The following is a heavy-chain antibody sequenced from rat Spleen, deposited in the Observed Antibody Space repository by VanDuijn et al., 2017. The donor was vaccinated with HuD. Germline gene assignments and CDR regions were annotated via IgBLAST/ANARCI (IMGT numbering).Heavy chain of an antibody. V-gene: IGHV5-7*01. CDR2: ISYDGSST. Sequence: EVQLVESGGGLVQPGRSLKLSCAASGFTFSDYNMAWVRQAPKKGLEWVATISYDGSSTYYRDSVKGRFTISRDNAKSTLYLQMDSLRSEDTATYYCARHGDWGQGVMVTVSS. J-gene: IGHJ2*01. CDR3: ARHGD. D-gene: IGHD4-3*01. CDR1: GFTFSDYN.